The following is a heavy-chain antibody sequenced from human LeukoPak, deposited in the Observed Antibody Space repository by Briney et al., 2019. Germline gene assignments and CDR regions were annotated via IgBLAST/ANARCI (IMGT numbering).Heavy chain of an antibody. CDR1: GYTFTNYY. V-gene: IGHV1-46*01. CDR2: INPSGGST. CDR3: ASPYCSGGSCYGMDV. J-gene: IGHJ6*02. Sequence: ASVKVSCKASGYTFTNYYMHWVRQAPGQGLEWMGIINPSGGSTSYAQKFQGRVTMTRDTSTSTVYMELSSLRSEDTAVYYCASPYCSGGSCYGMDVWGQGTTVIVSS. D-gene: IGHD2-15*01.